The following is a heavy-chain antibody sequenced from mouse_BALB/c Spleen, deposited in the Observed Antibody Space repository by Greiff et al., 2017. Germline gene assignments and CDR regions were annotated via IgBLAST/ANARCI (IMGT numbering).Heavy chain of an antibody. Sequence: LQESGPELVKPGASVKMSCKASGYTFTSYVMHWVKQKPGQGLEWIGYINPYNDGTKYNEKFKGKATLTSDKSSSTAYMELSSLTSEDSAVYYCARESYDYEEGGFAYWGQGTLVTVSA. D-gene: IGHD2-4*01. J-gene: IGHJ3*01. CDR1: GYTFTSYV. CDR2: INPYNDGT. CDR3: ARESYDYEEGGFAY. V-gene: IGHV1-14*01.